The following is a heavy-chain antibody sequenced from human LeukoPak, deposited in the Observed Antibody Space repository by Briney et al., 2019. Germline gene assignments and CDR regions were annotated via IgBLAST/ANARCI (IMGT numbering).Heavy chain of an antibody. V-gene: IGHV3-21*01. Sequence: GGSLRLSCAASGFTFSSYTMSWVRQAPGKGLEWVSSFGTRSTSVYHAGSVKGRFAISRDNAKNSLYLQMNSLRAEDTALYYCAREVSEGFDFWGQGTLVTVSS. CDR3: AREVSEGFDF. D-gene: IGHD3-22*01. CDR2: FGTRSTSV. J-gene: IGHJ4*02. CDR1: GFTFSSYT.